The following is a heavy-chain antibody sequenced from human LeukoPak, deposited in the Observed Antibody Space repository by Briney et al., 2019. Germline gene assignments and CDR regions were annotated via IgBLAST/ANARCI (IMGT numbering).Heavy chain of an antibody. Sequence: GGSLRLSCAASGFTFSSYSMNWVRQAPGQGLEWVGRIKSKTDGGTTDYAAPVKGRFTISRDDSKNTLYLQMNSLKTEDTAVYYCTIDAVAGNDYWGQGTLVTVSS. CDR1: GFTFSSYS. CDR3: TIDAVAGNDY. D-gene: IGHD6-19*01. J-gene: IGHJ4*02. V-gene: IGHV3-15*01. CDR2: IKSKTDGGTT.